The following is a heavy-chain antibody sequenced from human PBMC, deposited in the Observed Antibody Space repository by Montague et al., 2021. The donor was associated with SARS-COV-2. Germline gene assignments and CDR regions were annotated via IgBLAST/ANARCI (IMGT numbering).Heavy chain of an antibody. CDR2: IYYSGST. D-gene: IGHD3-3*01. CDR1: GGSISSSSYY. CDR3: ARSPRHYDFWSGYLPGHFDY. Sequence: SETLSLTRTLSGGSISSSSYYWGWIRQPPGKGLKWIGSIYYSGSTYYXPSLKSRVTISVDTSKNQFSLKLSSVTAADTAVYYCARSPRHYDFWSGYLPGHFDYRGQGTLVTVSS. V-gene: IGHV4-39*01. J-gene: IGHJ4*02.